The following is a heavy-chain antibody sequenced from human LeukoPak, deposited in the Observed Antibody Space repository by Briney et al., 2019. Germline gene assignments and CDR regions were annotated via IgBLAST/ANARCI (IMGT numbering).Heavy chain of an antibody. V-gene: IGHV4-59*08. CDR1: GGSISSHY. CDR3: ARGLYSSSWYPNN. Sequence: SETLSLTCTVSGGSISSHYWNWIRQPPGKGLEWIGYIYYSGSTNYNPSLKSRVTISVDTSKNQFSLKLSSVTAADTAVYYCARGLYSSSWYPNNWGQGTLVTVSS. J-gene: IGHJ4*02. D-gene: IGHD6-13*01. CDR2: IYYSGST.